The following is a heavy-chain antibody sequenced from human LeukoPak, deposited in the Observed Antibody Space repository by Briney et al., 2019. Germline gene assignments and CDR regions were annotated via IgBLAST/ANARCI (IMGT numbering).Heavy chain of an antibody. CDR2: IYTSGNT. CDR1: GGSISSGSYY. V-gene: IGHV4-61*02. J-gene: IGHJ6*03. D-gene: IGHD4-11*01. CDR3: ARDRYSNRYYYYMDV. Sequence: SETLSLTCTVSGGSISSGSYYWSWIRQPAGKGLEWIVRIYTSGNTNYNPSLKSRVTISVDTSKNQFSLKLSSVTAADTAVYYCARDRYSNRYYYYMDVWGKGTTVTVSS.